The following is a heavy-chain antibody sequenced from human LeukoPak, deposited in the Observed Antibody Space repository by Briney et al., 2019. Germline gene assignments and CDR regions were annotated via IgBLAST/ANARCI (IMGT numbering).Heavy chain of an antibody. J-gene: IGHJ4*02. CDR3: ARAPYYYDSSGYHFDY. V-gene: IGHV4-30-4*01. Sequence: PSETLSLTCTVSGGSISSGDYYWSWIRQPPGKGLERIGYIYYSGSTYYNPSLKSRVTISVDTSKNQFSLKLSSVTAADTAVYYCARAPYYYDSSGYHFDYWGQGTLVTVSS. CDR2: IYYSGST. CDR1: GGSISSGDYY. D-gene: IGHD3-22*01.